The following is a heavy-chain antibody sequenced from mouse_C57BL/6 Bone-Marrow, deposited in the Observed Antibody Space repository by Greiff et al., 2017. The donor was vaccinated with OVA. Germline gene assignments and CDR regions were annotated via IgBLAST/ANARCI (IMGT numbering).Heavy chain of an antibody. Sequence: VQLQQSGAELVKPGASVKLSCTASGFNIKDYYMHWVKQRTEQGLEWIGRIDPEDGETKYAPKFQGQATITADTSSNTAYLQLSSLASEDTAVYYCARPWDVGDWYFDVWGTGTTVTVSS. CDR1: GFNIKDYY. D-gene: IGHD4-1*01. CDR3: ARPWDVGDWYFDV. J-gene: IGHJ1*03. CDR2: IDPEDGET. V-gene: IGHV14-2*01.